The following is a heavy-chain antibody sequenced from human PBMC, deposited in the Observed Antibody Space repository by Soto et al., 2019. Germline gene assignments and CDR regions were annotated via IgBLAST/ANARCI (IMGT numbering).Heavy chain of an antibody. V-gene: IGHV4-59*01. Sequence: SETLSLTCTVSGGSTSSYYWSWIRQPPGKGLECIGYMSDSGSTNYNPSLKSRVTISVDASKNQFPLKLTSVTAADTAIYYCAGSDFWNGYYDYWGQGTLVTVSS. CDR3: AGSDFWNGYYDY. D-gene: IGHD3-3*01. CDR1: GGSTSSYY. J-gene: IGHJ4*02. CDR2: MSDSGST.